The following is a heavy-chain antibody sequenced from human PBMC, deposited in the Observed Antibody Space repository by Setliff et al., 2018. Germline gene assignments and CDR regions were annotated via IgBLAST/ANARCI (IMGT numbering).Heavy chain of an antibody. Sequence: SETLSLTCTVSGGSISSYYWSWIRQPPGKGLEWIGYIYYSGSTNYNPSLKSRVTISVDTSKNQFSLKLSSVTAADTAVYYCASAAAGYCSGRSCYAKLYFDYWGQGTLVTVSS. D-gene: IGHD2-15*01. CDR3: ASAAAGYCSGRSCYAKLYFDY. V-gene: IGHV4-59*01. CDR1: GGSISSYY. J-gene: IGHJ4*02. CDR2: IYYSGST.